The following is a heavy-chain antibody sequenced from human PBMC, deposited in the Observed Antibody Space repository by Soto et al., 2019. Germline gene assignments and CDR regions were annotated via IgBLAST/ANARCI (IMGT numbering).Heavy chain of an antibody. CDR3: VKGDGGYPSTAPH. CDR1: GITISNYP. CDR2: ISGSGDRT. D-gene: IGHD3-22*01. V-gene: IGHV3-23*01. J-gene: IGHJ4*02. Sequence: GGSLRLSCAASGITISNYPMSWVRQAPGKGLDWVSGISGSGDRTYYADSAKGRFTISKDISRNSLSLQLASLGVEDTAVYFCVKGDGGYPSTAPHWGQGTLVTVSS.